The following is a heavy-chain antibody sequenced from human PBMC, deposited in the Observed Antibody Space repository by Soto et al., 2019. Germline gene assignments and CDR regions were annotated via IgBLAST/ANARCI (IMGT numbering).Heavy chain of an antibody. CDR3: ASGVGYDFWSALSGIDV. V-gene: IGHV4-30-4*01. Sequence: LSVTCTLSGGLISIGDYYRSWIGQPPGKGLEWIGYSYYSGSTYYNPSLKSRVTISVGTSKNQFSLKLSSVTAADTAVHYCASGVGYDFWSALSGIDV. CDR1: GGLISIGDYY. CDR2: SYYSGST. J-gene: IGHJ6*01. D-gene: IGHD3-3*01.